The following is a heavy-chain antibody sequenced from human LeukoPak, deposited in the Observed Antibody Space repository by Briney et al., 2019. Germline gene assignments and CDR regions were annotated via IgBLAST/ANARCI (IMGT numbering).Heavy chain of an antibody. V-gene: IGHV4-30-4*01. Sequence: PSETLSLTCTVSNGSISSYDSYWSWIRQPPGKGLDWIAYIYYGGSTDSTPSLKSRVTISVDTSKNQFSLRLTSVTAADTAVYYCARVSRGGSGSGAFDIWGQGTMATVSS. D-gene: IGHD3-10*01. J-gene: IGHJ3*02. CDR3: ARVSRGGSGSGAFDI. CDR2: IYYGGST. CDR1: NGSISSYDSY.